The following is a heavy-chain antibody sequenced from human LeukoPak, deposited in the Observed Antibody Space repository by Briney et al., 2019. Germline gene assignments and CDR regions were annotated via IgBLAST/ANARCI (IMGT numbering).Heavy chain of an antibody. V-gene: IGHV1-46*01. CDR2: INPSGGST. CDR3: AREGTVTPAFDI. Sequence: ASVKVSCKASGYTFTSYYTHWVRQAPGQGLEWMGIINPSGGSTSYAQKFQGRVTMTRDTATSTVYMELSSLRSEDTAVYYCAREGTVTPAFDIWGQGTMVSVSS. CDR1: GYTFTSYY. D-gene: IGHD4-17*01. J-gene: IGHJ3*02.